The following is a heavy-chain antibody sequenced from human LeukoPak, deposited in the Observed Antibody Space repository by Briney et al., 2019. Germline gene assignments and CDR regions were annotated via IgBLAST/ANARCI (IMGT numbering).Heavy chain of an antibody. Sequence: GGSLRLSCAASGFTFSSYSMNWVRQAPGKGLEWVSSISSSSSYIYYADSVKGRFTISRDNAKNSLYLQMNSLRAEDTAVYYCARSFYSGSFIDWFDPWGQGTLVTVSS. CDR3: ARSFYSGSFIDWFDP. CDR1: GFTFSSYS. D-gene: IGHD1-26*01. V-gene: IGHV3-21*01. CDR2: ISSSSSYI. J-gene: IGHJ5*02.